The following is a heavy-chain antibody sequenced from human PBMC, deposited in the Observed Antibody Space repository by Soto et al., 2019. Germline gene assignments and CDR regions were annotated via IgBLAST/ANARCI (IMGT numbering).Heavy chain of an antibody. D-gene: IGHD2-15*01. V-gene: IGHV3-48*01. CDR2: ISGSTSTK. Sequence: EVQLVESGGGLVQPGGSLRLSCAGSGFTFSTYSMNWVRQAPGKGLEWVSYISGSTSTKYYADSVKGRFTISRDNAKSSLYLQMNRLRAEDTAVYSCARSLDLVLAAGCGIDYWGQGALVTVSS. J-gene: IGHJ4*02. CDR1: GFTFSTYS. CDR3: ARSLDLVLAAGCGIDY.